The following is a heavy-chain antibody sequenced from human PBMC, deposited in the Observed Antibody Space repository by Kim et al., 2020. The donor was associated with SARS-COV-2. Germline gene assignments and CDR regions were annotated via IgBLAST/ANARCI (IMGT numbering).Heavy chain of an antibody. CDR2: LANDGSEE. D-gene: IGHD6-6*01. CDR3: GRDGAVSARRVYSYMGV. Sequence: GGSLRLSCTASGFSFRSHAMHWARQAPGKGLEWIGVLANDGSEEFYADSVKGRFSMSRDNSRNVFYLHMRSLRREDSATFFCGRDGAVSARRVYSYMGVWGKETTVSVSS. J-gene: IGHJ6*03. V-gene: IGHV3-30-3*01. CDR1: GFSFRSHA.